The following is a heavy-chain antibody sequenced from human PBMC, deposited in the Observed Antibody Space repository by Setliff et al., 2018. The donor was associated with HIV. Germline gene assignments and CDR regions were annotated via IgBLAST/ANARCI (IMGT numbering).Heavy chain of an antibody. J-gene: IGHJ3*02. D-gene: IGHD1-26*01. CDR2: INPDSGDT. Sequence: ASVKVSCKVSGYTLTEVSIHWVRQAPGKGLEWMGWINPDSGDTNYAQKFQGRLTMTRNTPISTAYMELSSLRSEDTAVYYCARGRIGGDAFDIWGQGTMVTVSS. V-gene: IGHV1-2*02. CDR3: ARGRIGGDAFDI. CDR1: GYTLTEVS.